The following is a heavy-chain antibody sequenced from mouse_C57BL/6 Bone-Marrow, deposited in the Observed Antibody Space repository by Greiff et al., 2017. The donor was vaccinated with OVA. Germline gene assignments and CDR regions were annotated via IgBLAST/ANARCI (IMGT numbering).Heavy chain of an antibody. D-gene: IGHD2-1*01. CDR1: GYTFTSYG. CDR3: AREGLYCYYFDY. V-gene: IGHV1-81*01. J-gene: IGHJ2*01. CDR2: IYPSSGNT. Sequence: VQLQESGAELARPGASVKLSCKASGYTFTSYGISWVKQSTGQGLEWIGEIYPSSGNTYYNEKFKGKATLTADKSSSTAYMELRSLTSEYAAVYFCAREGLYCYYFDYWGQGTTLTVSS.